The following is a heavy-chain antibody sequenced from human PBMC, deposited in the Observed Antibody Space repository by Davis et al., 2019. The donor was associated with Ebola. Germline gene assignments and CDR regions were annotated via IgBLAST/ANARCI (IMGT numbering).Heavy chain of an antibody. CDR3: TSKRLRYFDWLQDYGMDV. CDR1: GFTFSGSA. CDR2: IRSKANSYAT. V-gene: IGHV3-73*01. D-gene: IGHD3-9*01. Sequence: GESLKISCAASGFTFSGSAMHWVRQASGKGLEWVGRIRSKANSYATAYAASVKGRFTISRDDSKSTAYLQMNSLKTEDTAVYYCTSKRLRYFDWLQDYGMDVWGQGTTVTVSS. J-gene: IGHJ6*02.